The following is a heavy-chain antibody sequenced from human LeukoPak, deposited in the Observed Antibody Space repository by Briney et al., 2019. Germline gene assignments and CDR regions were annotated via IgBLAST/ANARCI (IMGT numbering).Heavy chain of an antibody. CDR1: GGSFSGYY. V-gene: IGHV4-34*01. J-gene: IGHJ3*02. D-gene: IGHD3-22*01. CDR3: ARGRRATMTLPWGAFDI. CDR2: INHSGST. Sequence: SETLSLTCAVYGGSFSGYYWSWIRQPPGKGLEWIGEINHSGSTNYNPSLKSRVTISVDTSKNQFSLKLSSVTAADTAVYYCARGRRATMTLPWGAFDIWGQGTMVTVSS.